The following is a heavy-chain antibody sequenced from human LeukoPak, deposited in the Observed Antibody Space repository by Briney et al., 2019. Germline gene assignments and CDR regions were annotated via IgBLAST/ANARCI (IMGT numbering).Heavy chain of an antibody. V-gene: IGHV1-2*02. J-gene: IGHJ4*02. CDR2: INPNSVGT. Sequence: ASVKVSCKASGYTFTGYYMHWVRQAPGQGLEWMGWINPNSVGTNYAQKLQGRVTMTTDTSTSTAYMELRSLRSDDTAVYYCARLSKGIHYDYVWGSYHERAPFDYWGQGTLVTVSS. D-gene: IGHD3-16*02. CDR1: GYTFTGYY. CDR3: ARLSKGIHYDYVWGSYHERAPFDY.